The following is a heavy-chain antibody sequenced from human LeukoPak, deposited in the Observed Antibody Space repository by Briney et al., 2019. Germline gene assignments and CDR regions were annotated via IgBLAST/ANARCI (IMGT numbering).Heavy chain of an antibody. Sequence: GASVKVSCKASGYTFTSYYMHWVRQAPGQGLEWMGIINPSGGSTSYAQKFQGRVTMTRDTSTSTVYMELSGLRSEDTAVYYCARGAGVVPALYYCYYGMDVWGQGTTVTVSS. CDR3: ARGAGVVPALYYCYYGMDV. D-gene: IGHD2-2*01. CDR2: INPSGGST. CDR1: GYTFTSYY. V-gene: IGHV1-46*01. J-gene: IGHJ6*02.